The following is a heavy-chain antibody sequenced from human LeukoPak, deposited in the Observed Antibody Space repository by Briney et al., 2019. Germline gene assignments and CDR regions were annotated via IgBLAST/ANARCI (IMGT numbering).Heavy chain of an antibody. CDR2: IKQDGSEK. D-gene: IGHD3-10*01. V-gene: IGHV3-7*04. J-gene: IGHJ4*02. CDR1: GFTFSSYW. CDR3: AREAWFGEFTFDY. Sequence: GGSLRLSCAASGFTFSSYWMSWVRQVPGKGLEWVANIKQDGSEKYYVDSVKGRFTISRDNAKNSLYLQMNRLRAEDTAVYYCAREAWFGEFTFDYWGQGTLVTVSS.